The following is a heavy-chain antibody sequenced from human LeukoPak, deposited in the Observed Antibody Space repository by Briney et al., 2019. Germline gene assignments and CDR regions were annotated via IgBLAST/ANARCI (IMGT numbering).Heavy chain of an antibody. CDR3: AGSNHYYDSSGYPYAFDI. V-gene: IGHV1-2*04. Sequence: ASVKVSCKASGSTFTGYYMHWVRQAPGQGLEWMGWINPNSGGTNYAQKFQGWVTMTRDTSISTAYMELSRLRSDDTAVYHCAGSNHYYDSSGYPYAFDIWGQGTMVTVSS. D-gene: IGHD3-22*01. CDR2: INPNSGGT. J-gene: IGHJ3*02. CDR1: GSTFTGYY.